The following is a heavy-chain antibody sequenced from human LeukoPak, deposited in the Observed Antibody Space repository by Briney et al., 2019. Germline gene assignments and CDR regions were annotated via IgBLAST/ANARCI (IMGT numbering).Heavy chain of an antibody. D-gene: IGHD3-3*01. CDR2: ISGSGGST. CDR1: GFTFSSYA. CDR3: AKDRRPDLRFLEWLPHDAFDI. V-gene: IGHV3-23*01. Sequence: GGSLRLSRAASGFTFSSYAMSWVRQAPGKGLEWVSAISGSGGSTYYADSVKGRFTISRDNSKNTLYLQVNSLRAEDTAVYYCAKDRRPDLRFLEWLPHDAFDIWGQGTMVTVSS. J-gene: IGHJ3*02.